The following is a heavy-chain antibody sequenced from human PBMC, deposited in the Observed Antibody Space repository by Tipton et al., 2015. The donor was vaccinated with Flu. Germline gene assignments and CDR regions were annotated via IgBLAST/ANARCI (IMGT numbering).Heavy chain of an antibody. V-gene: IGHV4-59*01. CDR2: IYHSGST. CDR1: GGSISSYY. CDR3: ARVALKIVFGGVIVHWFDP. Sequence: LRLSCTVSGGSISSYYWSWLRQSPGKGLEWIGYIYHSGSTYYTSSLKNRVTISFDTPKNQFSLQLTSVTAADMAVYYCARVALKIVFGGVIVHWFDPWGQGTLVTVSS. D-gene: IGHD3-16*02. J-gene: IGHJ5*02.